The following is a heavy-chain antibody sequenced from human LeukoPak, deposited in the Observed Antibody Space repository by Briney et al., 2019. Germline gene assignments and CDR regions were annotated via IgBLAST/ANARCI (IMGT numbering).Heavy chain of an antibody. CDR3: ARSYYGSGTSYGMDV. CDR2: IYSGGST. J-gene: IGHJ6*02. V-gene: IGHV3-66*01. CDR1: GVTVSINY. D-gene: IGHD3-10*01. Sequence: GGSLRLSCAASGVTVSINYMGWVRQAPGKGLEWVSVIYSGGSTYYVDSVKGRFTISRDHSKNTVYLQMNSLRVEDTAVYYCARSYYGSGTSYGMDVWGQGTTVTVSS.